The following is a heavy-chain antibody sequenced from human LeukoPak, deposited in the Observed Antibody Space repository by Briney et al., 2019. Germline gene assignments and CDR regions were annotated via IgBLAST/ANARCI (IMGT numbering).Heavy chain of an antibody. CDR2: IRYDGSNE. V-gene: IGHV3-30*02. J-gene: IGHJ4*02. CDR1: GFIFSSYG. D-gene: IGHD2-15*01. Sequence: PGGSLRLSCAASGFIFSSYGMHWVRQAPGKGLEWVAFIRYDGSNEYYADSVKGRFTISRDNSRDNSENTLYLQMNSLRAEDTAMYFCAKPSYSTDYFDSWGQGTLVTVSS. CDR3: AKPSYSTDYFDS.